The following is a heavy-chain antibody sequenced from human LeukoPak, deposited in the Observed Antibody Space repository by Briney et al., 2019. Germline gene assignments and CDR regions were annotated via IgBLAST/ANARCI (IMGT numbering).Heavy chain of an antibody. CDR2: IKQDGSER. Sequence: PGGSLRLSCAASGFPLSNYWMSWVRQAPGKGLEWVANIKQDGSERYYVDSVKGRFAISRDNAENSLYLQMNSLRAEDTAVYYCAKTKSLDPYYFDYWGQGTLVTVSS. CDR3: AKTKSLDPYYFDY. J-gene: IGHJ4*02. CDR1: GFPLSNYW. D-gene: IGHD1-1*01. V-gene: IGHV3-7*01.